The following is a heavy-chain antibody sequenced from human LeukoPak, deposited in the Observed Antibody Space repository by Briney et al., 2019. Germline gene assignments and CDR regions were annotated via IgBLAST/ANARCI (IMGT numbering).Heavy chain of an antibody. CDR2: IYYSGST. J-gene: IGHJ2*01. Sequence: SETLSLTCTVSGGSISSSSYYWSWIRQPPGKGLEWIGYIYYSGSTNYNPSLKSRVTISVDTSKNQFSLKLSSVTAADTAVYYCARPFRSGYFDLWGRGTLVTVSS. D-gene: IGHD3-3*01. V-gene: IGHV4-61*05. CDR1: GGSISSSSYY. CDR3: ARPFRSGYFDL.